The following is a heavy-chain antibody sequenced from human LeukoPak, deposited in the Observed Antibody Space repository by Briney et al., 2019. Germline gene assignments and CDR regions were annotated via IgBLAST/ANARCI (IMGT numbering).Heavy chain of an antibody. CDR1: GFTFSSYW. J-gene: IGHJ5*02. CDR2: IDQDGSEK. CDR3: ASLHRYDSSGYSKYH. Sequence: PGGSLRLSCEASGFTFSSYWMSWVRQAPGKGLEWVANIDQDGSEKYYVDSVKGRFTISRDNAKNSLYLQMNSLRDEDTAVYYCASLHRYDSSGYSKYHWGQGTLVTVSS. D-gene: IGHD3-22*01. V-gene: IGHV3-7*02.